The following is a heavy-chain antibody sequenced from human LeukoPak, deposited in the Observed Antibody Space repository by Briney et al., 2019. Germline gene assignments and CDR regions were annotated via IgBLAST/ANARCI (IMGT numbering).Heavy chain of an antibody. V-gene: IGHV3-30*03. D-gene: IGHD3-22*01. CDR3: AREGYYDSSVDY. CDR2: ISYDGSNK. Sequence: PGRSLRLSCAASGFTFSSYGMHWVRQAPGKGLEWVAVISYDGSNKYYADSVKGRFTISRENSKNTLYLQMNSLRAEDTAVYYCAREGYYDSSVDYWGQGTLVTVSS. CDR1: GFTFSSYG. J-gene: IGHJ4*02.